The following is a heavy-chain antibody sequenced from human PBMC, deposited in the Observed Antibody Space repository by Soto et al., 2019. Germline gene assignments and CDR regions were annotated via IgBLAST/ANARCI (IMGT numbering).Heavy chain of an antibody. D-gene: IGHD3-9*01. CDR1: SGSIFSSNW. CDR3: ASHLVMTGTRGFDH. CDR2: IRNNGGAA. J-gene: IGHJ4*02. Sequence: QVQLQESGPGLVTPSGTLSLTCAVSSGSIFSSNWWSWVRQPPGKGLEWIGEIRNNGGAANYNPSLRSRVIISVDTSKNEFSLKLFSVTAADTALYYCASHLVMTGTRGFDHWGLGTLVTVSS. V-gene: IGHV4-4*02.